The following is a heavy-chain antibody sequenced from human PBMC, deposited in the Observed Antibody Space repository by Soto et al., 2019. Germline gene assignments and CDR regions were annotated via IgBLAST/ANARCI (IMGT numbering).Heavy chain of an antibody. V-gene: IGHV3-33*01. CDR3: ASLYDYGDFSPFDY. CDR1: GFTFSSYG. Sequence: GGSLRLSCAASGFTFSSYGMHWVRQAPGKGLEWVAVIWYDGSNKYYADSVKGRFTISRDNSKNTLYLQMNSLRAEDTAVYYCASLYDYGDFSPFDYWGQGTLVTVSS. D-gene: IGHD4-17*01. CDR2: IWYDGSNK. J-gene: IGHJ4*02.